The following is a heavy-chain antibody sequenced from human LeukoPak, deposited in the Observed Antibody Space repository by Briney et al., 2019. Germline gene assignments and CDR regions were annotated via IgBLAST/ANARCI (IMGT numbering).Heavy chain of an antibody. CDR2: IYYSGST. J-gene: IGHJ6*02. D-gene: IGHD5-18*01. CDR1: GGSISSSSYY. V-gene: IGHV4-39*07. Sequence: SETLSLTCTVSGGSISSSSYYWGWIRQPPGKGLEWIGSIYYSGSTYYNPSLKSRVTISVDTSKNQFSLKLSSVTAADTAVYYCATTNVDTAMVSTLWYGMDVWGQGTTVTVSS. CDR3: ATTNVDTAMVSTLWYGMDV.